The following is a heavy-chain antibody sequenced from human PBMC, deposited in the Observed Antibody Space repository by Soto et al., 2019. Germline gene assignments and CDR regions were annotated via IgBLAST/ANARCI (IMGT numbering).Heavy chain of an antibody. J-gene: IGHJ6*02. Sequence: EMQLVESGGGLVKPGGSLRISCAASGFTFSNYWMHWVRQTPGKGLVWVSRISTDGSSTWYADSVKGRFTISRDSAKNTLYLQMSSLRAEDTAVYYCARGGRMFHYYYGMDVWGQGTTVAVSS. CDR1: GFTFSNYW. CDR3: ARGGRMFHYYYGMDV. D-gene: IGHD3-10*02. CDR2: ISTDGSST. V-gene: IGHV3-74*01.